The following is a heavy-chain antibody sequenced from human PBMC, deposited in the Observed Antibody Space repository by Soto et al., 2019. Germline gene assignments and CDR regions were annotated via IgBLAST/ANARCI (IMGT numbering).Heavy chain of an antibody. CDR1: GFTFSAYS. CDR3: ASAVTMGWSPQGY. J-gene: IGHJ4*02. CDR2: ISATDIYI. V-gene: IGHV3-21*06. D-gene: IGHD4-17*01. Sequence: GGSLRLSCAASGFTFSAYSLNWVRQAPGKGLEWISSISATDIYIDYADSVKGRFTISRDNAKNSVSLQMTRLRTDDTGLYYCASAVTMGWSPQGYWGQGTPVTVSS.